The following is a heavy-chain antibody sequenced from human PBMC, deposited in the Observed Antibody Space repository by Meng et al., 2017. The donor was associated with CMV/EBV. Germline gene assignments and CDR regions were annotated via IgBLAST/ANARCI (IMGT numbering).Heavy chain of an antibody. CDR3: VFEGVDILTGSYKKFFDS. V-gene: IGHV1-69*10. J-gene: IGHJ4*02. CDR2: IMPLSGFT. Sequence: SVKVSCKGSGIPFRPHVINWVRLAPGHGLEWMGGIMPLSGFTSYAQRFQARIPITADKSTSTTYMDLSSLTSEDAAVYYCVFEGVDILTGSYKKFFDSWGQGTLVTVSS. CDR1: GIPFRPHV. D-gene: IGHD3-9*01.